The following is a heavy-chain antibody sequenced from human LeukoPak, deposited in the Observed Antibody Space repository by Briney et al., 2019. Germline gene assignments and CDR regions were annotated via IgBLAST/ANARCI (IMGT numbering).Heavy chain of an antibody. J-gene: IGHJ4*02. D-gene: IGHD1-26*01. V-gene: IGHV4-31*03. CDR3: ARDHGGSSDY. Sequence: SQTLSLTCTVSGSPISSGGYYWSWIRQHPGKGLEWIGYIYYSGSTYYNPSLKSRVTISVDTSKNQFSLKLSSVTAVDTAVYYCARDHGGSSDYWGQGTLVTVSS. CDR1: GSPISSGGYY. CDR2: IYYSGST.